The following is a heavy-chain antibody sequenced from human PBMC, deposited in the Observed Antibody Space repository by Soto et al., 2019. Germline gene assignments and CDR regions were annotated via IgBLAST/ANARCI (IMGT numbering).Heavy chain of an antibody. D-gene: IGHD5-12*01. CDR1: SASIISSNW. CDR2: ISHSGST. V-gene: IGHV4-4*02. CDR3: ARYGGYLSLDY. J-gene: IGHJ4*02. Sequence: SETLSLTCAVSSASIISSNWWTWVRQPPGMGLEWIGEISHSGSTNYSPSLKSRVTISVDKSKNQFSLKLSSVTAADTAVYYCARYGGYLSLDYWGQGTPVTVSS.